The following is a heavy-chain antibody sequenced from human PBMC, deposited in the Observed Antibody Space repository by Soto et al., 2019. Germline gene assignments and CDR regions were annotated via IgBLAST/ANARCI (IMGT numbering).Heavy chain of an antibody. CDR2: IYHSGST. V-gene: IGHV4-30-4*01. CDR3: ARVLQEDAFDI. CDR1: GGSISSGDYY. J-gene: IGHJ3*02. Sequence: PSETLSLTCTVSGGSISSGDYYWSWIRQPPGKGLEWIGYIYHSGSTYYNPSLKSRVTISVDTSKNQFSLKLSSVTAADTAVYYCARVLQEDAFDIWGQGTMVTVSS.